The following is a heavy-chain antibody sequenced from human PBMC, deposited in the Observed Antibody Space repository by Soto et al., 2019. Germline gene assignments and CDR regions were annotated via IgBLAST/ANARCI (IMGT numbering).Heavy chain of an antibody. Sequence: QVQLVESGGRVVQPGKSLRLSCAASGFTFSAYGVHWVRLAPGKGLEWVAVVSFDERNKFYADPVKGRFTISRDNSQNTVYLQMNSLRTEDTAVYYCAVLTVEPAMDDRDKWGQGTLVTVSS. V-gene: IGHV3-30*03. J-gene: IGHJ4*02. CDR2: VSFDERNK. D-gene: IGHD1-1*01. CDR3: AVLTVEPAMDDRDK. CDR1: GFTFSAYG.